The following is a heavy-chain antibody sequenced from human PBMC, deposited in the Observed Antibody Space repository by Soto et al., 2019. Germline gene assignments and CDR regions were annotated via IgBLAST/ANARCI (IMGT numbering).Heavy chain of an antibody. Sequence: SLRLSCAASGFTFSRYAMHWFRQDQGKGLKWVAVISYDGSNKYYADSVKGRFTISRDNSKNTLYLQMNSLRAEDTAVYYCARDRNYYDSSGSFGGMDVWGQGTTVTVSS. D-gene: IGHD3-22*01. CDR2: ISYDGSNK. J-gene: IGHJ6*02. V-gene: IGHV3-30-3*01. CDR3: ARDRNYYDSSGSFGGMDV. CDR1: GFTFSRYA.